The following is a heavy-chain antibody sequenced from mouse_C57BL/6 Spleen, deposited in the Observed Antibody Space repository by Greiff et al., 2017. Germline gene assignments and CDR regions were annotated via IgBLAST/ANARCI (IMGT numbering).Heavy chain of an antibody. CDR3: ARYYSNPFAY. J-gene: IGHJ3*01. CDR1: GYTFTDYY. V-gene: IGHV1-26*01. CDR2: INPNNGGT. D-gene: IGHD2-5*01. Sequence: VQLQQSGPELVKPGASVKISCKASGYTFTDYYMNWVKQSHGKGLEWIGDINPNNGGTSYNQKFKGKATLTVDKSSSTADMELRSLTSEDAAVYYCARYYSNPFAYWGQGTLVTVSA.